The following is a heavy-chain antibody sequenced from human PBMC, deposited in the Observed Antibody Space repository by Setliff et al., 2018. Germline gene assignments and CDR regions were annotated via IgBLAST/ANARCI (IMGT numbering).Heavy chain of an antibody. CDR1: GYTFAKYG. V-gene: IGHV1-18*01. CDR3: AREGVDSRSSTDYRYYMDV. D-gene: IGHD6-6*01. CDR2: ISGYNGYT. J-gene: IGHJ6*03. Sequence: GASVKVSCKAFGYTFAKYGTSWVRQAPGQGLEWMGWISGYNGYTVYAQKLQGRVTLTTDTSTSTAYMELSSLRSEDTAVYYCAREGVDSRSSTDYRYYMDVWGKGTTVTVSS.